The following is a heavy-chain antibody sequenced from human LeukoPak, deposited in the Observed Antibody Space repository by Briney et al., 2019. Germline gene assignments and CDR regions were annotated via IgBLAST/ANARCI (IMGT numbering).Heavy chain of an antibody. Sequence: GGSLRLSCAASGFTFGSPWMHWVRQAPGKGLVWVSRINSDGGTTAYADSVKGRFTISRDNAENTLYLQMNSLRAEDTAVYYCARGTAGYHSSYFDYWGQGTLVTVSS. D-gene: IGHD3-16*02. V-gene: IGHV3-74*01. CDR3: ARGTAGYHSSYFDY. J-gene: IGHJ4*02. CDR1: GFTFGSPW. CDR2: INSDGGTT.